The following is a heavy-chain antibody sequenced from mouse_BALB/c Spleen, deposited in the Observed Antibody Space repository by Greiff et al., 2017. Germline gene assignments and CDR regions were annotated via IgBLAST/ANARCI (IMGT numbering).Heavy chain of an antibody. V-gene: IGHV14-3*02. D-gene: IGHD1-1*01. CDR2: IDPANGNT. J-gene: IGHJ1*01. CDR1: GFNIKDTY. CDR3: AREVGYFDV. Sequence: VHVKQSGAELVKPGASVKLSCTASGFNIKDTYMHWVKQRPEQGLEWIGRIDPANGNTKYDPKFQGKATITADTSSNTAYLQLSSLTSEDTAVYYCAREVGYFDVWGAGTTVTVSS.